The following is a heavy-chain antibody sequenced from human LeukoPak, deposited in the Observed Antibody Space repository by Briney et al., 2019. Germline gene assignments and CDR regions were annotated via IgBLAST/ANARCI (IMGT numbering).Heavy chain of an antibody. J-gene: IGHJ5*02. V-gene: IGHV5-51*01. Sequence: GESLKISCKGSGYSFTSYWIGWVRQMPGKGLEWMGIIYPGDSDTRYSPSFQGQVTISVDKSISTAYLQWSSLKASDTAMYYCARATPNNYYDSSGYYHTWGQGTLVTVSS. CDR3: ARATPNNYYDSSGYYHT. CDR2: IYPGDSDT. CDR1: GYSFTSYW. D-gene: IGHD3-22*01.